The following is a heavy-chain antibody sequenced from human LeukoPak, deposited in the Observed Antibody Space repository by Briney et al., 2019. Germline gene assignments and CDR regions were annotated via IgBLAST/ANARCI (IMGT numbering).Heavy chain of an antibody. V-gene: IGHV5-10-1*01. CDR1: GYTFTNHW. D-gene: IGHD5-12*01. Sequence: GESLKISCKGSGYTFTNHWISWVRQMPGKGLEWMGKIDPSDSYANYSPSFQGHVTISADKSISTAYLQWSSLKASDTAMYYCARAPDSDSGYDYFDYWGQGTLVTVSS. CDR2: IDPSDSYA. CDR3: ARAPDSDSGYDYFDY. J-gene: IGHJ4*02.